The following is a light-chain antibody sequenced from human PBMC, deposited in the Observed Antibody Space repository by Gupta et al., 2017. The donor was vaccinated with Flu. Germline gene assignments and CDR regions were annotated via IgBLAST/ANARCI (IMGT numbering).Light chain of an antibody. V-gene: IGLV3-21*02. CDR3: HVWDSSSDHGV. J-gene: IGLJ3*02. CDR1: NIAIKS. Sequence: GQTAKRKLGVNNIAIKSVHWYQHKPCQAPVLVVYDDRNRPSVIPERFSGSNSENTATLTTSRVEAGDDADYYCHVWDSSSDHGVFGGGTKLTVL. CDR2: DDR.